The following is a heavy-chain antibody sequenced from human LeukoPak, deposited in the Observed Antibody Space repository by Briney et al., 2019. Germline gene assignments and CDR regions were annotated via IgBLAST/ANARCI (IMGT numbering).Heavy chain of an antibody. V-gene: IGHV4-34*01. CDR3: ARGYSSSRGSDY. D-gene: IGHD6-13*01. CDR2: INHSGST. J-gene: IGHJ4*02. Sequence: SETLSLTCAVYGGSFSGYYWSWIRQPPGKGLEWIEEINHSGSTNYNPSLKSRVTISVDTSKNQFSLKLSPVTAADTAVYYCARGYSSSRGSDYWGQGTLVTVSS. CDR1: GGSFSGYY.